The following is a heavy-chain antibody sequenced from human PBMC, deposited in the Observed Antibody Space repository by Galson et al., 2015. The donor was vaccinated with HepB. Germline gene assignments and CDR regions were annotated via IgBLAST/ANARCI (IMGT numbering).Heavy chain of an antibody. CDR3: ATGGIKNAIVGAPY. J-gene: IGHJ4*02. Sequence: SLRLSCAASGFTFSIYAMSWLRQAPGKGLEWVSFISSSATDTHYADSVKGRFTISRDDSKNTLYLQMDSLRAEDTALYYCATGGIKNAIVGAPYWGQGTLVTVSS. CDR2: ISSSATDT. D-gene: IGHD1-26*01. V-gene: IGHV3-23*01. CDR1: GFTFSIYA.